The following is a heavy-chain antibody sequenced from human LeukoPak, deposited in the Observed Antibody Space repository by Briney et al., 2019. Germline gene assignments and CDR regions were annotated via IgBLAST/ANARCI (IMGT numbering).Heavy chain of an antibody. V-gene: IGHV3-23*01. CDR2: ISGSVGRT. CDR3: AKANWDDEYIFTN. D-gene: IGHD1-1*01. J-gene: IGHJ4*02. CDR1: GFTFSTYA. Sequence: GGSLRLSCAASGFTFSTYAMAWVRQAPGKGLEWVSAISGSVGRTYYADSVKGRFTISRDNSKNTLYLQINSLRAEDTAVYYCAKANWDDEYIFTNWGQGTLVTVSS.